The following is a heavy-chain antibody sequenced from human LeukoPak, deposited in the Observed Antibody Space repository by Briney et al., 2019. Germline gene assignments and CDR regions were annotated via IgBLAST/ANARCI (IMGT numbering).Heavy chain of an antibody. CDR2: IIPIFGTA. J-gene: IGHJ5*02. Sequence: SVKVSCKASGGTFSSYAISWVRQAPGQGLEWMGGIIPIFGTANYAQKFQGRVTITADESTSTAYMELSSLRSEDTAVYYCARERGGGEIWFDPWGQGTLVTVSS. CDR1: GGTFSSYA. V-gene: IGHV1-69*01. D-gene: IGHD3-10*01. CDR3: ARERGGGEIWFDP.